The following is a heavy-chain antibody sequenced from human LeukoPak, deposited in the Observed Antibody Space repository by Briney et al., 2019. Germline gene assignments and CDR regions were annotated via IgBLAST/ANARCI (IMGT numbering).Heavy chain of an antibody. CDR1: GYTFTSYA. J-gene: IGHJ3*02. Sequence: GASVKVSCKASGYTFTSYAMNWVRQAPGQGLEWMGWINPNSGGTNYAQKFQGRVTMTRDTSISTAYMELSRLRSDDTAVYYCARVVGSGTEAFDIWGQGTMVTVSS. CDR2: INPNSGGT. V-gene: IGHV1-2*02. CDR3: ARVVGSGTEAFDI. D-gene: IGHD3-10*01.